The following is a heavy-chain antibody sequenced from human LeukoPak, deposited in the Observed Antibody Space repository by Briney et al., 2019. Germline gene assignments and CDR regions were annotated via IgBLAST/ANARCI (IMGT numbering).Heavy chain of an antibody. D-gene: IGHD4-17*01. CDR2: IYSGGST. CDR3: TRVPISTTARGYFDY. CDR1: GFTVSSNY. V-gene: IGHV3-53*01. Sequence: PGGSLRLSCAASGFTVSSNYMSWVRQAPGKGLEWVSVIYSGGSTYYADSVKGRFTISRDNSKNTLYLQMNSLRAEDTAVYYCTRVPISTTARGYFDYWGQGTLVTVSS. J-gene: IGHJ4*02.